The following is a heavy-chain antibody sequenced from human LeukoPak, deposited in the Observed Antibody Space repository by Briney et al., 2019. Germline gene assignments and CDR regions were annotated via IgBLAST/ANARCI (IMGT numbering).Heavy chain of an antibody. CDR2: ISSSSSTI. D-gene: IGHD5-12*01. CDR3: ARNEYSGYDRVYFYYMDV. V-gene: IGHV3-48*02. Sequence: GGSLRLSCAASGFIFSAYSLNWVRQAPGKGLEWVSYISSSSSTIYYADSVKGRFTISRDNAKNSLYLQMNSLRDEDTAVYYCARNEYSGYDRVYFYYMDVWGKGTTVTVSS. J-gene: IGHJ6*03. CDR1: GFIFSAYS.